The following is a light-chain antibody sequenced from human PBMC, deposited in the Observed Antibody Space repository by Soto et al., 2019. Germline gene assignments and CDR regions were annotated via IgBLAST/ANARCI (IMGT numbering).Light chain of an antibody. J-gene: IGLJ1*01. CDR2: GHN. V-gene: IGLV1-40*01. CDR3: SAYTTSIALYV. CDR1: PTNIGAGYD. Sequence: QSVLTQPPSVSGAPGQRVTISCAGSPTNIGAGYDVHWYQHRPGTAPKLLVSGHNIRPSGVPDRFYGSKSGTSASLAITGLQAEDEADYDCSAYTTSIALYVFGAGTKVTVL.